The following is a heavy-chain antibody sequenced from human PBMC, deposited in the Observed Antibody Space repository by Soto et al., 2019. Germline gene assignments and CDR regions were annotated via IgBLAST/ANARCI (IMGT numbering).Heavy chain of an antibody. CDR3: TKYRRTDAEGYSLDY. CDR2: IHYSGST. Sequence: SETLSLTCTVSGGSISGSYWSWIRQTPGKVLEWVGYIHYSGSTNYNPSLKSRVTMSVDSAKNQFSLQLSSVTAADTAVYFCTKYRRTDAEGYSLDYWGQGALVTVSS. V-gene: IGHV4-59*01. D-gene: IGHD2-15*01. J-gene: IGHJ4*02. CDR1: GGSISGSY.